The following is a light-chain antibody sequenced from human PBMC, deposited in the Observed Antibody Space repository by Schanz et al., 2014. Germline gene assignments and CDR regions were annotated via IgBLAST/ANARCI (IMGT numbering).Light chain of an antibody. CDR1: RSDVGGYNY. V-gene: IGLV2-14*03. Sequence: QSALTQPASVSGSPGQSITISCTGTRSDVGGYNYVSWYQQHPGKAPRLMISDVSDRPSGVSNRFSGSKSDNTASLTVSGLQVEDEADYYCGSYAGNINWVFGGGTKLTVL. CDR3: GSYAGNINWV. J-gene: IGLJ3*02. CDR2: DVS.